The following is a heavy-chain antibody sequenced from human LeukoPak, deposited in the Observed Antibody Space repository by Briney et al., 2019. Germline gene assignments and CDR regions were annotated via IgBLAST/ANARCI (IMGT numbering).Heavy chain of an antibody. V-gene: IGHV3-23*01. CDR2: ISGSGGST. CDR3: AKLFGLGYCSGGSCYHFDY. CDR1: GFTFSSYA. D-gene: IGHD2-15*01. Sequence: GGSLRLSCAASGFTFSSYAMSWVRQAPGKGLEWVSAISGSGGSTYCADSVKGRFTISRDNSKNTLYLQMNSLRAEDTAVYYCAKLFGLGYCSGGSCYHFDYWGQGTLVTVSS. J-gene: IGHJ4*02.